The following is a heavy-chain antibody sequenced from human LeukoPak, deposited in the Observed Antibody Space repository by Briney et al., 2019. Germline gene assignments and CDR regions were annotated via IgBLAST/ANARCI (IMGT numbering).Heavy chain of an antibody. V-gene: IGHV3-23*01. D-gene: IGHD2-15*01. J-gene: IGHJ6*03. Sequence: GGSLRLSCAASGITFSSYGMSWVRQAPGKGLEWVSSISSTGGTTYYADSVKGRFTISRDNSKNTLYLQMDSLRAEDTAIYYCAKNGDRGAYCTGGTCYPYFYYYMDVWGKGTTVTI. CDR3: AKNGDRGAYCTGGTCYPYFYYYMDV. CDR1: GITFSSYG. CDR2: ISSTGGTT.